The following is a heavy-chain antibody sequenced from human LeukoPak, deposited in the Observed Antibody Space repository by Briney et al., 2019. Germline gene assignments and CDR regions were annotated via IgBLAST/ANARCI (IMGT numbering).Heavy chain of an antibody. CDR3: ASPYYYDSSGPRDYFDY. D-gene: IGHD3-22*01. Sequence: GASVKVSFKASGGTFSSYAISWVRQAPGQGLEWMGRIIPILGIANYAQKFQGRVTITADKSTSTAYMELSSLRSEDTAVYYCASPYYYDSSGPRDYFDYWGQGTLVTVSS. V-gene: IGHV1-69*04. CDR1: GGTFSSYA. CDR2: IIPILGIA. J-gene: IGHJ4*02.